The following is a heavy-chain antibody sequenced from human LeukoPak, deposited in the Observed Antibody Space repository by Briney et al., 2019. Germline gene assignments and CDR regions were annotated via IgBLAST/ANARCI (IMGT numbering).Heavy chain of an antibody. V-gene: IGHV1-18*01. CDR1: GYTFISYG. J-gene: IGHJ4*02. CDR3: ARVAEDCSGTSCYAGVDY. CDR2: ISAYNGNT. D-gene: IGHD2-2*01. Sequence: ASVKLSCTASGYTFISYGISWVRQAPGQGLEWMGWISAYNGNTNYAQKLQGRVTMTTDTSTSTAYMELRSLRSDATAVYYYARVAEDCSGTSCYAGVDYWGQGTLVTVSS.